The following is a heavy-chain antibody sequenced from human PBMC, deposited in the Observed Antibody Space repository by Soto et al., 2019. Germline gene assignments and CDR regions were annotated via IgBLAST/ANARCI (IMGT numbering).Heavy chain of an antibody. V-gene: IGHV3-74*01. CDR2: ISSDGTST. J-gene: IGHJ6*02. D-gene: IGHD2-15*01. CDR1: GFTFSSFW. Sequence: LRLSCAASGFTFSSFWMHWVRQAPGQGLVWVSRISSDGTSTSYADSVKGRFTISRDNAKNTLYLQMNSLRAEDTAVYYCAREVVVVVGATDDYYNGLDACAQGTTVTVSS. CDR3: AREVVVVVGATDDYYNGLDA.